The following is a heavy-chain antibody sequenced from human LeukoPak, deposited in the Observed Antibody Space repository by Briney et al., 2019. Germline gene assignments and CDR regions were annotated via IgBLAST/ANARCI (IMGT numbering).Heavy chain of an antibody. CDR3: ARTRDAGYCSGGSCYNWFDP. V-gene: IGHV4-59*01. J-gene: IGHJ5*02. D-gene: IGHD2-15*01. Sequence: SETLSLTCTVSGGSISSYYWSWIRQPPGKGLEWIGYIYYSGSTNYNPSLKSRVTISVDTSKNQFSLKLSSVTAADTAVYYCARTRDAGYCSGGSCYNWFDPWGQGTLVTVSS. CDR2: IYYSGST. CDR1: GGSISSYY.